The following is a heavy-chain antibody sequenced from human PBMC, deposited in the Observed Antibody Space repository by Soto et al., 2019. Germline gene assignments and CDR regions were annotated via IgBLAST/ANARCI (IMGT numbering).Heavy chain of an antibody. CDR3: ARLGYCTGTSCYTFDS. J-gene: IGHJ4*02. D-gene: IGHD2-2*02. V-gene: IGHV5-10-1*01. CDR1: GYSFTSYW. Sequence: GESLKISCQGSGYSFTSYWIGWVRQRPGKGLVWMGRINPSDSYTTYSPSFQGHVTISTDKSFSTAYLQWSGLKASDTAMYYCARLGYCTGTSCYTFDSWGQGTLVTVSS. CDR2: INPSDSYT.